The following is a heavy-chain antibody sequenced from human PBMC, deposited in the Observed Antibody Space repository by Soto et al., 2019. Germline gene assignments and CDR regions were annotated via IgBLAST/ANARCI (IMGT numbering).Heavy chain of an antibody. J-gene: IGHJ4*02. CDR2: ISFDGTNK. Sequence: GGSLRLSCTASGFTFSTYAMNWVRQAPGKGLEWVAVISFDGTNKYYADSVKGRFTISRDNSYNTVFLQMSSLRAEDTAMYYCARGRLGSSWYGINDYWGQGTLVTVSS. CDR1: GFTFSTYA. CDR3: ARGRLGSSWYGINDY. D-gene: IGHD6-13*01. V-gene: IGHV3-30*04.